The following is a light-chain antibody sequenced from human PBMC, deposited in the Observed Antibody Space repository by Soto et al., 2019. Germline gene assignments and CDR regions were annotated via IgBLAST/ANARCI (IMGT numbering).Light chain of an antibody. Sequence: QSALTQPASVSGPPGQSITISCTGTSSDVGAYNYVSWYQQHPGKAPKLMIYEVSNRPSGVSNRFSGSKSGNTASLTISGLQAEDEADYYCSSYISSSTLVFGTGTKVNV. V-gene: IGLV2-14*01. CDR3: SSYISSSTLV. J-gene: IGLJ1*01. CDR1: SSDVGAYNY. CDR2: EVS.